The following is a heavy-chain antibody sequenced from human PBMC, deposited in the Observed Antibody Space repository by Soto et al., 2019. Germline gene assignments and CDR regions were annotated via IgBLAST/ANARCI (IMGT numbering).Heavy chain of an antibody. D-gene: IGHD3-22*01. J-gene: IGHJ4*02. CDR2: IYYSGST. CDR3: ARLYDSSGKGPFDY. CDR1: GGSISSSGYY. Sequence: SETLSLTSTVSGGSISSSGYYWGWIRQPPGKGLEWIGSIYYSGSTYYNPSLKSRVTISVDTSKNQFSLKLSSVTAADTAVYYCARLYDSSGKGPFDYWGQGTLVTVSS. V-gene: IGHV4-39*01.